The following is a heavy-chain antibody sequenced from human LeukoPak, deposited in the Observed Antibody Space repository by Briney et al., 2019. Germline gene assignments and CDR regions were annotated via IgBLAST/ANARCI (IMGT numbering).Heavy chain of an antibody. CDR2: ISSDSSTI. D-gene: IGHD3-10*01. CDR1: GFTFSSYA. Sequence: GGSLRLSCAASGFTFSSYAMNWVRQAPGKGLEWLSYISSDSSTIYSADSVKGRFTISRDNAKNSLYLQMHSLRAEDTAVYYCARDYGGIDCWGQGTLVTVSS. CDR3: ARDYGGIDC. V-gene: IGHV3-48*01. J-gene: IGHJ4*02.